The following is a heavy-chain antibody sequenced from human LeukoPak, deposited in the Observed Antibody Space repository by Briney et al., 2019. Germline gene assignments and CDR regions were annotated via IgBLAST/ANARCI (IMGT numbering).Heavy chain of an antibody. CDR3: ARGEVAVSGIAWFDR. V-gene: IGHV4-59*08. CDR2: IYYSGNT. D-gene: IGHD6-13*01. CDR1: GRSISSYY. Sequence: PSETLSLTCTVSGRSISSYYWSWIRQPPGKGLEWIGYIYYSGNTYYNPSLKSRLTMSLDTSKHQFSLKLRSVTAADTAVYYCARGEVAVSGIAWFDRWGQGTLVTVSS. J-gene: IGHJ5*02.